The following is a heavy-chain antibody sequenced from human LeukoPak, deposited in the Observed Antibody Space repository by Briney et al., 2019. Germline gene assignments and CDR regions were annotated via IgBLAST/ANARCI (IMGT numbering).Heavy chain of an antibody. Sequence: AASVKVSCKASGYTFTSYDINWVRQATGQGLEWMGWMNPNSGNTGYAQKFQGRVTMTRNTSISTAYMELSSLRSEDTAVYYCARVLGYSSSGHYYYGMDVWGQGTTVTVSS. V-gene: IGHV1-8*01. J-gene: IGHJ6*02. CDR2: MNPNSGNT. CDR1: GYTFTSYD. D-gene: IGHD6-13*01. CDR3: ARVLGYSSSGHYYYGMDV.